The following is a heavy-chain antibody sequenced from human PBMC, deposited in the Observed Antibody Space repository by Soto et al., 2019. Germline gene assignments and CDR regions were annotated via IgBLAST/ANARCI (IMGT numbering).Heavy chain of an antibody. J-gene: IGHJ6*02. V-gene: IGHV4-61*01. CDR3: ARDLGNYYYYGMDV. CDR1: GGSVSSGSYY. CDR2: IYYSGST. Sequence: SATLSLTCTVSGGSVSSGSYYWSWIRQPPGKGLEWIGYIYYSGSTNYNPSLKSRVTISVDTSKNQFSLKLSSVTAADTAVYYCARDLGNYYYYGMDVWGQGTTVTVSS.